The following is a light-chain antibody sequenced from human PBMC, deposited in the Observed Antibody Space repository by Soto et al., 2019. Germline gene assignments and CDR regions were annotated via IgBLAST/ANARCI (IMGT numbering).Light chain of an antibody. J-gene: IGKJ4*01. V-gene: IGKV1-5*01. CDR1: QSIKNW. Sequence: DIPMTQSPSTLSASVGDRVTITCRASQSIKNWLAWYQQKPGTAPKFLIYDASTLESGVPSRFSGSGSGTEFTLTLSSLQADDFATYFCQQYDDYPLTFGGGTKVEIK. CDR2: DAS. CDR3: QQYDDYPLT.